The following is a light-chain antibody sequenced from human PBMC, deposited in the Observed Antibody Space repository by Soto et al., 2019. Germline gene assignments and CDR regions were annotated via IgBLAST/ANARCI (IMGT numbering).Light chain of an antibody. Sequence: QSALTQPASVSGSPGQSITISCTGTSSDVGGYNYVSWYQQHPGKAPKLMIYYVSIRPSGVSNRFSGSKSGNTASLTISGLQAEDEADSYCSSYPSSSTRVFGGGTKLTVL. J-gene: IGLJ2*01. V-gene: IGLV2-14*01. CDR1: SSDVGGYNY. CDR2: YVS. CDR3: SSYPSSSTRV.